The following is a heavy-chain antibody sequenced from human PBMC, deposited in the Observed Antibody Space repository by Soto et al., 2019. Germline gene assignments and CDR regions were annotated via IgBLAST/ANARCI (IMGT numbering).Heavy chain of an antibody. CDR3: ARHDYIPDFWSGYYTAWYFDY. Sequence: PSETLSLTCTVSGGSISSSSYYWGWIRQPPGKGLEWIGSIYYSGSTYYNPSLKSRVTISVDTSKNQFSLKLSSVTAADTAVYYCARHDYIPDFWSGYYTAWYFDYWGQGTLVTVSS. V-gene: IGHV4-39*01. D-gene: IGHD3-3*01. J-gene: IGHJ4*02. CDR1: GGSISSSSYY. CDR2: IYYSGST.